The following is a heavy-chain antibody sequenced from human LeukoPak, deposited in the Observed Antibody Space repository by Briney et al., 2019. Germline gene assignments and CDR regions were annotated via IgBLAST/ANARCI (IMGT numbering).Heavy chain of an antibody. CDR1: GYTFTGYY. CDR3: ARGLVAAGSYYYTGMDV. D-gene: IGHD6-13*01. J-gene: IGHJ6*02. Sequence: GASVKVSCKASGYTFTGYYLHWVRQAPGQGLEWMGWINPNSGGTNYAQKFQGRVTMTRDTSISTAYMEVSGLRSDDTAVYYCARGLVAAGSYYYTGMDVWGQGTTVTVSS. CDR2: INPNSGGT. V-gene: IGHV1-2*02.